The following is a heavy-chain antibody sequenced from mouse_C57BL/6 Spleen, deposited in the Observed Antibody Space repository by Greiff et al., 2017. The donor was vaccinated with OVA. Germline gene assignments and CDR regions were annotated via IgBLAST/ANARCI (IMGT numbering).Heavy chain of an antibody. CDR3: ARRRYGNYVGYFDV. D-gene: IGHD2-10*02. J-gene: IGHJ1*03. CDR1: GYTFTDYY. CDR2: IYPGSGNT. Sequence: QVQLQQSGAELVRPGASVKLSCKASGYTFTDYYINWVKQRPGQGLEWIARIYPGSGNTYYNEKFKGKATLTAEKSSSTAYMQLSSLTSEDSAVYFCARRRYGNYVGYFDVWGTGTTVTVSS. V-gene: IGHV1-76*01.